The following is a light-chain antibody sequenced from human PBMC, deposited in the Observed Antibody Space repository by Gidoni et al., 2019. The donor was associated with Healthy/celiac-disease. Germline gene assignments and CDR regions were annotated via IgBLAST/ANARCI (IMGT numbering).Light chain of an antibody. J-gene: IGKJ1*01. CDR1: QSISSW. CDR3: QQYNSYST. V-gene: IGKV1-5*03. Sequence: DIQMTQSPSTLSASGGDRVTITCLASQSISSWLAWYQQKPGKAPTLLIYKASSLESGVPSRFSGSGSGTEFTLTISSLQPDDFATYYCQQYNSYSTFGQGTKVEIK. CDR2: KAS.